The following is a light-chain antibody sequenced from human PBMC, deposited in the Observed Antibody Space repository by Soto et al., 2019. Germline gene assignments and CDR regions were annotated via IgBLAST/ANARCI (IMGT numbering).Light chain of an antibody. V-gene: IGKV3-20*01. J-gene: IGKJ1*01. CDR3: QQYDTSPPT. CDR2: AAS. CDR1: QSVSSSS. Sequence: EIVLTQSPGTLSASPGERVTLSRRASQSVSSSSLAWYQQKPGQAPRLLIYAASSRATGIPDRFSGSGSGTDFTLTISRLEPEDFAVYSCQQYDTSPPTFGQGTKVDIK.